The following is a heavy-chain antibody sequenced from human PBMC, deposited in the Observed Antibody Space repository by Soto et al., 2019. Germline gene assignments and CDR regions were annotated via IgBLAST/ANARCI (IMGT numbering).Heavy chain of an antibody. D-gene: IGHD2-21*02. CDR3: ARSIVVVTAVDY. Sequence: ASVKVSCKASGYTFTSYYMHWVRQAPGQGLEWMGIINPSGGNTRYAQKFQGRVTMTRDTSASTVYMELSSLRSEDTAVYYCARSIVVVTAVDYWGQGTLVTVSS. J-gene: IGHJ4*02. CDR1: GYTFTSYY. V-gene: IGHV1-46*01. CDR2: INPSGGNT.